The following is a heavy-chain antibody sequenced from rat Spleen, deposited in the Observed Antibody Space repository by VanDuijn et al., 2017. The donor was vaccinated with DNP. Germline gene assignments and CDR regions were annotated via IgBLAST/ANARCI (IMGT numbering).Heavy chain of an antibody. Sequence: QVQLKESGPGLVQPSQTLSLTCTVAGFSLTNYNVHWVRQPPGKGLEWMGGIWNSGGTQYNSALKSQLSISKDTSKSQVFLKMNSLQTEDIAMYFCARTLYGGLDYWGQGVMVTVSS. J-gene: IGHJ2*01. CDR3: ARTLYGGLDY. V-gene: IGHV2-41*01. D-gene: IGHD1-11*01. CDR2: IWNSGGT. CDR1: GFSLTNYN.